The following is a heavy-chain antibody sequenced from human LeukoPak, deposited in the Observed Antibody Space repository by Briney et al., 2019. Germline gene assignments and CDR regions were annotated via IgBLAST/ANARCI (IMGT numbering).Heavy chain of an antibody. CDR3: ARDCTDGLEGV. V-gene: IGHV4-61*01. D-gene: IGHD2-8*01. J-gene: IGHJ4*02. CDR1: GGSISSGTYY. CDR2: IHLSGNT. Sequence: SETLSLTCTVSGGSISSGTYYWSWSPQPPGKALEWIVYIHLSGNTNYNPSLKSRVTISVDTSKNQFTLHLNSVTAADTAVYYCARDCTDGLEGVWGQGTLVTVSS.